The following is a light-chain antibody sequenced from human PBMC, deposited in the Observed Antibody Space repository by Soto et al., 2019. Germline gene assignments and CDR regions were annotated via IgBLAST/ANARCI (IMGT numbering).Light chain of an antibody. J-gene: IGLJ3*02. CDR1: SSDVGSYNL. Sequence: QSALTQPASVSGSPGQSITISCTGTSSDVGSYNLVSWYQQHPGKAPKLMIYEGSKRPSGVSNRFSGSKSGITASLTISGLQAEDEADYYCCSYAGSSTFLWVFGGGTKLTVL. CDR3: CSYAGSSTFLWV. V-gene: IGLV2-23*01. CDR2: EGS.